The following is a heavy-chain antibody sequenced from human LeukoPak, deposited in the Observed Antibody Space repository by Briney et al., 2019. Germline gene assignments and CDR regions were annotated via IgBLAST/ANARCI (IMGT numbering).Heavy chain of an antibody. V-gene: IGHV3-11*06. CDR2: ISSSSSYT. Sequence: PGGSLRLSCAASGFTFSDYYMSWIRQAQGEGLEWVSYISSSSSYTNYADSVKGRFTISRDNAKNSLYLQMNSLRAEDTAVYYCARHGSGSYYFDYWGQGTLVTVSS. CDR1: GFTFSDYY. D-gene: IGHD3-10*01. J-gene: IGHJ4*02. CDR3: ARHGSGSYYFDY.